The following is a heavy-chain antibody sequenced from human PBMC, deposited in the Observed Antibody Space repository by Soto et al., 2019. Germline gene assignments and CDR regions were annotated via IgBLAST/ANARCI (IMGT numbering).Heavy chain of an antibody. CDR1: GFTSSDSY. CDR2: ISSTSYI. V-gene: IGHV3-11*06. CDR3: ARMIRDKWNEPSYGLDV. Sequence: PGGSLRLSCAASGFTSSDSYMTWIRQAPGEGLEWVSYISSTSYINYADSVKGRFTISRDNAKNSLYLQMNSLRAEDTAVYYCARMIRDKWNEPSYGLDVWGQGTTVTVSS. J-gene: IGHJ6*02. D-gene: IGHD1-20*01.